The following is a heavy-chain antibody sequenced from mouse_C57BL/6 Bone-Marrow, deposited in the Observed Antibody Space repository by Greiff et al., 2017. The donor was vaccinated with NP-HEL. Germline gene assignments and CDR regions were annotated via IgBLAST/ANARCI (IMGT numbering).Heavy chain of an antibody. CDR1: GYSITSGYY. D-gene: IGHD2-4*01. Sequence: ESGPGLVKPSQSLSLTCSVTGYSITSGYYWNWIRQFPGNKLEWMGYISYDGSNNYNPSLKNRISITRDTSKNQFFLKLNSVTTEDTATYYCARGLRRDYAMDYWGQGTSVTVSS. CDR2: ISYDGSN. CDR3: ARGLRRDYAMDY. J-gene: IGHJ4*01. V-gene: IGHV3-6*01.